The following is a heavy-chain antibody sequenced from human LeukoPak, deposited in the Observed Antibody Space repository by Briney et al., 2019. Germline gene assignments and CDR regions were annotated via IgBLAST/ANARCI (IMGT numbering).Heavy chain of an antibody. CDR2: IWSDGSNK. J-gene: IGHJ3*02. CDR3: AKDLDSSGWDGDAFDI. Sequence: GESLRLSCAASGFTFSTYGMHWVRQAPGKGLEWVAVIWSDGSNKYYADSVKGRFTISRDNSKNTLYLQMNSLRAEDTAVYYCAKDLDSSGWDGDAFDIWGQGTMVTVSS. D-gene: IGHD6-19*01. V-gene: IGHV3-33*06. CDR1: GFTFSTYG.